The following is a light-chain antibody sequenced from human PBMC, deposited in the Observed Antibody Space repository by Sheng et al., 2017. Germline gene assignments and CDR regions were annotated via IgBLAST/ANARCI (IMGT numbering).Light chain of an antibody. V-gene: IGLV1-47*01. CDR1: SSNIGSNY. CDR2: RKN. Sequence: QSALTQPPSASGTPGQRVTISCSGSSSNIGSNYAYWYQQYPGTAPKLLIYRKNQRPSGVPDRFSGSKSGTSASLAISGLRSEDEADYYCQSYDRTLSWVFGGGTKVTVL. CDR3: QSYDRTLSWV. J-gene: IGLJ3*02.